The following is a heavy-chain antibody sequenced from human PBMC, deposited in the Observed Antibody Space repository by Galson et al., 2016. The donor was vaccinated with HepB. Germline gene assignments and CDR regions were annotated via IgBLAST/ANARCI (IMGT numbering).Heavy chain of an antibody. J-gene: IGHJ4*02. CDR1: GYVFSSYW. Sequence: SGAEVQKPGESLKISCKGEGYVFSSYWIAWVRQTPDKGLAWMGLFYPGDPEIRYSPSFQGQVTFSADKSINTAYMQWSSLKASDTAIYYCARLASSRSPYDSWGQGTLVTVSS. D-gene: IGHD5-12*01. V-gene: IGHV5-51*01. CDR3: ARLASSRSPYDS. CDR2: FYPGDPEI.